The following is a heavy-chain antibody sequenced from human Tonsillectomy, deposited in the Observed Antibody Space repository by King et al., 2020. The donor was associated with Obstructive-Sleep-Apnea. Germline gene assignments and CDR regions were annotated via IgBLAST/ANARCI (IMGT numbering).Heavy chain of an antibody. CDR2: ISASGYST. D-gene: IGHD3-16*01. Sequence: VQLVESGGGFLQPGGSLRLSCAASGFAFRSYAMSWVRQAPGKGLEWVSSISASGYSTNYADSVKGRFTISRDSSKNTLFLQLKSLRVEDAAVYYCAKERGGRGGIYFDYWGQGTLVTVSS. CDR3: AKERGGRGGIYFDY. V-gene: IGHV3-23*04. CDR1: GFAFRSYA. J-gene: IGHJ4*02.